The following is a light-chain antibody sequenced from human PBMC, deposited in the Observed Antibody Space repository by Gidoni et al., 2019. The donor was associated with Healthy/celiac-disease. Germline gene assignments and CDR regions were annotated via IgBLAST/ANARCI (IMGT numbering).Light chain of an antibody. J-gene: IGKJ5*01. CDR1: QSVSSY. Sequence: DIVFTQSPATLSLSPGERATLPCRASQSVSSYLAWYQQNPGQAPRLLIYEASNRATGIPARFSGSGSGTDFTLTISSLEPEDFAVYYCQQRSNWPQNFGQGTRLEIK. CDR2: EAS. V-gene: IGKV3-11*01. CDR3: QQRSNWPQN.